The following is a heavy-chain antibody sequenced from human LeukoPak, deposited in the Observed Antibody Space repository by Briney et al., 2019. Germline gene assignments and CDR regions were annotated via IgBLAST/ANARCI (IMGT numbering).Heavy chain of an antibody. CDR3: AKSNGYGLIDI. CDR1: RSSITSGYY. V-gene: IGHV4-38-2*02. J-gene: IGHJ3*02. Sequence: SETLSLTCTVSRSSITSGYYWGWIRRPPGKGLEWIATIYHSGSTYYSPSLKSRVTISLDTSRNQFSLKLNSVTAADTAVYYCAKSNGYGLIDIWGQGTMVTVSS. CDR2: IYHSGST. D-gene: IGHD3-22*01.